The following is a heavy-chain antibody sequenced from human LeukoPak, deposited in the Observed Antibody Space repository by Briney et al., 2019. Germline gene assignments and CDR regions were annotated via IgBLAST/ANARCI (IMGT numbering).Heavy chain of an antibody. CDR2: IYHSGST. CDR3: AGHYGSAFDF. CDR1: VGSISSYY. D-gene: IGHD3-10*01. V-gene: IGHV4-59*01. Sequence: SETLSLTCTVSVGSISSYYWSWIRQPPGKGLEWIGYIYHSGSTNSNPSLTSRVTISIDTSKNQFSLKLTSVTAADTAMYYCAGHYGSAFDFWGQGTLVTVSS. J-gene: IGHJ4*02.